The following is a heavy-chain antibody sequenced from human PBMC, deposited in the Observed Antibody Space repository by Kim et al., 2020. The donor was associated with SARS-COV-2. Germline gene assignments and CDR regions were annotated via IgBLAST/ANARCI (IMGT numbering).Heavy chain of an antibody. V-gene: IGHV4-34*01. D-gene: IGHD6-19*01. CDR1: GGSFSGYY. Sequence: SETLSLTCAVYGGSFSGYYWSWIRQPPGKGLEWIGEINHSGSTTYNPSLQSRVTISVDTSKNQFSLKLSSVTAADPAVYYCARGGIGYSSGPPDYWGQGTLVTVSS. CDR2: INHSGST. J-gene: IGHJ4*02. CDR3: ARGGIGYSSGPPDY.